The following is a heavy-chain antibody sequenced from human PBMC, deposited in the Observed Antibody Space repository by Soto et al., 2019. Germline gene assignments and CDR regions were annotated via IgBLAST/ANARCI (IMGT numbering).Heavy chain of an antibody. V-gene: IGHV1-2*02. J-gene: IGHJ5*02. CDR3: ARDIYGDYNWFDP. CDR2: INPNSGGT. Sequence: QVQLVQSGAEVKKPGASVRVSCKASGYTFTGYYMHWVRQAPGQGLEWMGWINPNSGGTNYAQKFQGRVTMTRDTSISTAYMEQSRLRSDDTAVYYCARDIYGDYNWFDPWGQGTLVTVSS. CDR1: GYTFTGYY. D-gene: IGHD4-17*01.